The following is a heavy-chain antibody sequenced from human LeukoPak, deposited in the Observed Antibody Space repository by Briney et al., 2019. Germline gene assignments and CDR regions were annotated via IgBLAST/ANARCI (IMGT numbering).Heavy chain of an antibody. CDR2: IYPDDSDT. CDR1: GYSFTSYW. D-gene: IGHD2-8*01. Sequence: GESLKISCKGSGYSFTSYWIGWVRQMPGKGLEWMGIIYPDDSDTRYSSSFEGQVIISVDKSISTAYLPWSSLKASDTATYYCARHGHCTNGVCYSNYHYYMDVWGKGTTVTVSS. V-gene: IGHV5-51*01. CDR3: ARHGHCTNGVCYSNYHYYMDV. J-gene: IGHJ6*03.